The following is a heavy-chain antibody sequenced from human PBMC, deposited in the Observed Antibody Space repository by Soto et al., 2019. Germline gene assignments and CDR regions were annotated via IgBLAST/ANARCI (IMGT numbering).Heavy chain of an antibody. J-gene: IGHJ6*02. V-gene: IGHV3-15*01. CDR3: STDIGIYGLDI. Sequence: EVQLVESGGGFVQPGGSLRLSCVASRFSFTNAWMSWVRQAPGKGPEWVGRIKSKTDGGTADYAEPVKGRFTISRDDSQTTLYLHMDSLNTADTALYHCSTDIGIYGLDIWGQGTTVPVSS. CDR1: RFSFTNAW. D-gene: IGHD1-26*01. CDR2: IKSKTDGGTA.